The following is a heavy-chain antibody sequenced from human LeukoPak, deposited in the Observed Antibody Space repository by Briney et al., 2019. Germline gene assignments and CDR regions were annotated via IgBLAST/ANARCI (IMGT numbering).Heavy chain of an antibody. CDR2: IYYSGST. CDR1: GGSISSYY. D-gene: IGHD3-10*01. V-gene: IGHV4-59*08. CDR3: ARHAPGRGIDP. J-gene: IGHJ5*02. Sequence: PSETLSLTCTVSGGSISSYYWSWIRQPPGKGLEWIGYIYYSGSTNYNLSLKSRVTISVDTSKHQFSLKLSSVTAADTAVYYCARHAPGRGIDPWGQGTLVTVSS.